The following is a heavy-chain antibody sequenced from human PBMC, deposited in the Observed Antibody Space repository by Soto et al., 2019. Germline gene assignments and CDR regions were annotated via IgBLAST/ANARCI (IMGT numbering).Heavy chain of an antibody. CDR3: ARVWSYFDY. CDR2: ISYDGSNK. V-gene: IGHV3-30-3*01. J-gene: IGHJ4*02. CDR1: GFTFSSYA. Sequence: GGSLRLSCAASGFTFSSYAMHWVRQAPGKGLEWVAVISYDGSNKYYADSVKGRFTISRDNSKNTLYLQMNSLRAEDTAVYYCARVWSYFDYWGQGTLVTVSS. D-gene: IGHD2-21*01.